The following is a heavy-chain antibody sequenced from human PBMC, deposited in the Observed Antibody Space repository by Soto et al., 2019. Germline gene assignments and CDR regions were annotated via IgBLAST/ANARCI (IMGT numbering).Heavy chain of an antibody. J-gene: IGHJ4*02. Sequence: TLSLTCAVSGDSISSGGNSWNWIRQPPGKGLEWIGYIYESGTTYSNPSLKSRVTISLDTARNQFSLRLSSVTAADTAVYFCARERGLLFDSWGQGALVTVSS. CDR3: ARERGLLFDS. V-gene: IGHV4-30-2*01. CDR1: GDSISSGGNS. D-gene: IGHD2-15*01. CDR2: IYESGTT.